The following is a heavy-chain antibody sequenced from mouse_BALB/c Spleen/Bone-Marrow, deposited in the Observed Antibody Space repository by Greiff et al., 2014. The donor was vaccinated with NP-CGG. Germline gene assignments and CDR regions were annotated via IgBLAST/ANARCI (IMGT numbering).Heavy chain of an antibody. CDR3: GRWGDGYYYAMDY. V-gene: IGHV1-37*01. D-gene: IGHD2-3*01. Sequence: DVQLHESGPDLVKPGASVKLSCKASGYSFTGYFLNWVRQSHGKSLEWIGRINPFNGDTFYNQKFKGKATLTVDKSSTTAHMELLSLTSEDSAVYYCGRWGDGYYYAMDYWGQGTSVTVSS. CDR2: INPFNGDT. J-gene: IGHJ4*01. CDR1: GYSFTGYF.